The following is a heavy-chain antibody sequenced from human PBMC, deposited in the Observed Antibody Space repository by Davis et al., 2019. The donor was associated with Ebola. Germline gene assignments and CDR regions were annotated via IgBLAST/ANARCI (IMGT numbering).Heavy chain of an antibody. CDR3: ARDSPTDSSSWWGDSFDI. J-gene: IGHJ3*02. D-gene: IGHD6-13*01. CDR1: GFTFSTYN. V-gene: IGHV3-21*01. CDR2: ISSSGYYI. Sequence: PGGSLRLSCAASGFTFSTYNMNWVRQAPGKGLEWVSSISSSGYYIYYADSVKGRFTISRDNAKNSLYLQMNSLRAEDTAVYYCARDSPTDSSSWWGDSFDIWGQGTMVTVSS.